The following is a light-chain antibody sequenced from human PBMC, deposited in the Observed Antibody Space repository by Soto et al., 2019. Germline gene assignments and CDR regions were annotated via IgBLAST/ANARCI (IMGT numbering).Light chain of an antibody. CDR3: QQYERYST. J-gene: IGKJ1*01. Sequence: DYQVTQSPSTLSASVGDRVTITCRASQNIYTWLAWYQQKPGIAPKLLIHKASTLESGVPSRFSGSGYGTEFTHSISGLQPADSATYYCQQYERYSTFGQGNQVEIK. V-gene: IGKV1-5*03. CDR2: KAS. CDR1: QNIYTW.